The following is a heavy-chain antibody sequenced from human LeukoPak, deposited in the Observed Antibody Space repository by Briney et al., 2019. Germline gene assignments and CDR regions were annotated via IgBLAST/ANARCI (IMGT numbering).Heavy chain of an antibody. CDR1: GGSISSYY. D-gene: IGHD1-14*01. V-gene: IGHV4-59*12. J-gene: IGHJ5*02. Sequence: SETLSLTCTVSGGSISSYYWSWIRQPPGKGLEWIGYIYYSGSTNYNPSLKSRVTISVDTSKNQFSLKLSSVTAADTAVYYCARVAFRTQYNWFDPWGQGTLVTVSS. CDR3: ARVAFRTQYNWFDP. CDR2: IYYSGST.